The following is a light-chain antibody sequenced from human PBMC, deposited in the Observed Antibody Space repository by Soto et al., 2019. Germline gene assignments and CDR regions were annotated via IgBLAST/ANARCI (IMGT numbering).Light chain of an antibody. CDR3: QQYSTYPWT. Sequence: DIQMTQSPSTLSASVGDRVTITCRASQTIDTWLAWYQLKPGKAPKVLVYDVSTLESGVPSRFSGSGSGTEFSFTVSSLQPDDYATYYCQQYSTYPWTFGQGTKVDIK. J-gene: IGKJ1*01. V-gene: IGKV1-5*01. CDR2: DVS. CDR1: QTIDTW.